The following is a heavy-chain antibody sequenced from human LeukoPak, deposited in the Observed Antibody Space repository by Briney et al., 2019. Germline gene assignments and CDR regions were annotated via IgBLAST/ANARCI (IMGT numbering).Heavy chain of an antibody. Sequence: GASVKVSCKASSYTFTNYAFTWVRQAPGQGLEWMGWINPNSGGTNYAQKFQGRVTMTRDTSISTAYMELSRLRSDGTAVYYCARDRREQWLSWFDPWGQGTLVTVSS. CDR3: ARDRREQWLSWFDP. CDR1: SYTFTNYA. CDR2: INPNSGGT. V-gene: IGHV1-2*02. J-gene: IGHJ5*02. D-gene: IGHD6-19*01.